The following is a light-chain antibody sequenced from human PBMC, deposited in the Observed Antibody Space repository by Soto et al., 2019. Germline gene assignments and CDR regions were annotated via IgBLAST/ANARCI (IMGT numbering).Light chain of an antibody. V-gene: IGLV2-11*01. Sequence: QSVLTQPASVSGSPGQSITISCTGTSSDVGGYSYVSWYQQHPGKTPKLIIYDVSKRPSGVPDRFSGSKSGNTASLTISGLQAEDEADYYCCSHAGSFTLVFGGGTKVTVL. J-gene: IGLJ2*01. CDR1: SSDVGGYSY. CDR3: CSHAGSFTLV. CDR2: DVS.